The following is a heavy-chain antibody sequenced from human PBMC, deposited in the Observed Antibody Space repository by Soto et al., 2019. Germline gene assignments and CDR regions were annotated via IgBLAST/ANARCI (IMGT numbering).Heavy chain of an antibody. CDR3: ARDFGFEDIVVVPAAVDAFDI. J-gene: IGHJ3*02. D-gene: IGHD2-2*01. Sequence: SQTLSLTCAISGDSVSSNSAAWNWIRQSPSRGLEWLGRTYYRSKWYNDYAVSVKSRITINPDTSKNQFSLQLNSVTPEDTAVYYCARDFGFEDIVVVPAAVDAFDIWGQGTMVTVSS. V-gene: IGHV6-1*01. CDR1: GDSVSSNSAA. CDR2: TYYRSKWYN.